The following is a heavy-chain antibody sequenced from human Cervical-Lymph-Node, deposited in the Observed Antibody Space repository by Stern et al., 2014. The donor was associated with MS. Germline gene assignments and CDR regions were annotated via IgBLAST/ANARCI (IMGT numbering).Heavy chain of an antibody. Sequence: QVQLVQSGAEVKKPGASMRISCKASGYTFTNYFIHWVRQAPRPRPEWMGIINPTTGRTSYAQRFQGRVTMTRDTSTNTAYLDLSSLRSEDTAVYFCARAQEFSNVVANYWGQGTLVTVSS. CDR1: GYTFTNYF. V-gene: IGHV1-46*03. CDR3: ARAQEFSNVVANY. J-gene: IGHJ4*02. D-gene: IGHD2-8*01. CDR2: INPTTGRT.